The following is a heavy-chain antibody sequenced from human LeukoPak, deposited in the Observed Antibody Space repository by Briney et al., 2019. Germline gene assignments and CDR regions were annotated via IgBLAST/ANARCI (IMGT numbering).Heavy chain of an antibody. D-gene: IGHD3-3*01. J-gene: IGHJ5*02. CDR2: IYHSGST. V-gene: IGHV4-38-2*01. CDR3: ARGTMYNWFDP. Sequence: SETLSLTCAVSGYSISSGHYWGWIRQPPGKGLEWIESIYHSGSTYYNPSLKSGVTISVDTSKNQFSLKLSSVTAADTAVYYCARGTMYNWFDPWGQGTLVTVSS. CDR1: GYSISSGHY.